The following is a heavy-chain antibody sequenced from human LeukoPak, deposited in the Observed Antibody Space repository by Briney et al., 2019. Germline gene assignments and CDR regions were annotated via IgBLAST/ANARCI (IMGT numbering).Heavy chain of an antibody. CDR2: INANSGGT. Sequence: ASVKVSCKASGYTFTDHYMHWVRQAPGQGLEWMGWINANSGGTDYAQMFQGRVTMTRDTSISTAYMELSRLRSDDTAVYYCARADSVPARGYHYYYMDVWGKGTTVTVS. CDR1: GYTFTDHY. V-gene: IGHV1-2*02. J-gene: IGHJ6*03. D-gene: IGHD2-2*01. CDR3: ARADSVPARGYHYYYMDV.